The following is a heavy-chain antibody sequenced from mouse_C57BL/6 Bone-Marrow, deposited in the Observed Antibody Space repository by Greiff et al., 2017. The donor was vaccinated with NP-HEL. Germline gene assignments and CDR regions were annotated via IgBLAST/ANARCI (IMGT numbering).Heavy chain of an antibody. CDR3: ARRRYYYGSSYCAMDY. J-gene: IGHJ4*01. CDR2: IDPATGNT. D-gene: IGHD1-1*01. Sequence: DVQLQESVAELVRPGASVKLSCTASGFNIKNTYMHWVKQRPEQGLEWIGRIDPATGNTKYAPKFQGKATITADTSSNTAYLQLSSLTSEDTAIYYCARRRYYYGSSYCAMDYWGQGTSVTVSS. CDR1: GFNIKNTY. V-gene: IGHV14-3*01.